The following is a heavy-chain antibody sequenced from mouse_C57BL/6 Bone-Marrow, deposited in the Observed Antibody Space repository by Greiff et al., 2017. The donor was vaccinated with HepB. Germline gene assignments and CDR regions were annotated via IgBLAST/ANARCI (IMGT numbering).Heavy chain of an antibody. V-gene: IGHV1-9*01. CDR1: GYTFTGYW. D-gene: IGHD4-1*01. J-gene: IGHJ2*01. CDR2: ILPGSGRT. CDR3: ASLTGTNY. Sequence: VQLQQSGAELARPGASVKLSCKATGYTFTGYWIEWGKQRPGHGLEWIGEILPGSGRTKYNEKFKGKATFTADTSPNTAYMPLSSLTTEDSAIYYCASLTGTNYWGQGTTLTVSS.